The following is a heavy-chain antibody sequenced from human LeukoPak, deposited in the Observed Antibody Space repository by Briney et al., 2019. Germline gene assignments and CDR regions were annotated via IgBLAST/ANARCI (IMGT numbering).Heavy chain of an antibody. CDR1: GGSISSYY. CDR3: ARHISSSGIYAYFDY. J-gene: IGHJ4*02. Sequence: PSETLSLTCTVSGGSISSYYWSWIRQPPGKGLEWIGYIYYSGSTNYNPSLKSRVTISIDASKNQVSLKLNSVTAADTAVYYCARHISSSGIYAYFDYWGQGTLVTVSS. CDR2: IYYSGST. D-gene: IGHD2-21*01. V-gene: IGHV4-59*08.